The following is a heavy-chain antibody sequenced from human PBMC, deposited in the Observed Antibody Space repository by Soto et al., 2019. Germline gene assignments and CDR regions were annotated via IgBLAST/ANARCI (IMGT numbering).Heavy chain of an antibody. V-gene: IGHV4-61*01. CDR2: IYYSGST. D-gene: IGHD3-10*01. J-gene: IGHJ5*02. CDR1: GGSVSRGSYY. Sequence: QVQLQESGPGLVKPSETLSLTCTVSGGSVSRGSYYWSWIRQPPGKGLEWIGYIYYSGSTNYNPSLKSRVTIAVDTAKNQVSRKLSSVTAADTAVYYCAGGWFGAKGNGFDPWGQGTLVTVSS. CDR3: AGGWFGAKGNGFDP.